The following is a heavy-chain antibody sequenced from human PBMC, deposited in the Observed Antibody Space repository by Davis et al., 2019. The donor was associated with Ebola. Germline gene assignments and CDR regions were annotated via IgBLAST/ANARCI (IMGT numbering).Heavy chain of an antibody. CDR2: ISSSSYI. Sequence: GESLKTPCAASGFTLSSYSMNWVRQAPGKGLEWVSSISSSSYIYYADSVKGRFTISRDTSKNTLYLQMNSLRTEETAVYYCARGITMIVVVPLHWGQGTLVTVSS. V-gene: IGHV3-21*01. D-gene: IGHD3-22*01. CDR3: ARGITMIVVVPLH. J-gene: IGHJ4*02. CDR1: GFTLSSYS.